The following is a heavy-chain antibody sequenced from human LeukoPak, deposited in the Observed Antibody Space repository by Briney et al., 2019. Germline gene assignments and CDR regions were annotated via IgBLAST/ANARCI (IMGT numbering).Heavy chain of an antibody. V-gene: IGHV3-48*01. D-gene: IGHD5-12*01. CDR3: AREHRYAFDN. CDR2: IGISSGNT. CDR1: GFSFSDYS. J-gene: IGHJ4*01. Sequence: GGSLRLSCAASGFSFSDYSMNWVRQAPGKGLEWISYIGISSGNTKYADSVKGRFTISRDKDRNSLYLQMNNLRIHDQAVYYVAREHRYAFDNWGHGTLVTVSS.